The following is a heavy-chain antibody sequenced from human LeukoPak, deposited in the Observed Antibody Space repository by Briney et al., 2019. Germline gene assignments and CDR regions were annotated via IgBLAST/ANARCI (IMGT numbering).Heavy chain of an antibody. J-gene: IGHJ4*02. CDR3: ARVDSSSWLYSPAFDY. Sequence: TGGSLRLSCAASGFTFSSYSMNWVRQAPGKGPEWVSSISSSSSYIYYADSVKGRFTISRDNAKNSLYLQMNSLRAEDTAVYYCARVDSSSWLYSPAFDYWGQGTLVTVSS. V-gene: IGHV3-21*01. CDR2: ISSSSSYI. D-gene: IGHD6-13*01. CDR1: GFTFSSYS.